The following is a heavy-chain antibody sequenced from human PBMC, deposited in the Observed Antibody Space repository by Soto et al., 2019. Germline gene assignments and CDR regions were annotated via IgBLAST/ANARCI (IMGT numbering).Heavy chain of an antibody. D-gene: IGHD1-26*01. CDR2: IVVGSGNT. Sequence: SVEVSCKASGFTFTSCARRWVRQARGQRLEWIGWIVVGSGNTNYAQKFQERVTITRDMSTSTAYMELSSLRSEDTAVYYCAAYTHSGSYYYYGMDVWGQGTTVTVSS. CDR1: GFTFTSCA. V-gene: IGHV1-58*02. J-gene: IGHJ6*02. CDR3: AAYTHSGSYYYYGMDV.